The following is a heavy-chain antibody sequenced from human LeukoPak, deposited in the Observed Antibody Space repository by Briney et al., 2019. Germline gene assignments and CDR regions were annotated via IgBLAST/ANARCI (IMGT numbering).Heavy chain of an antibody. CDR2: IYYSGST. V-gene: IGHV4-59*01. J-gene: IGHJ6*03. CDR1: GGSISSYY. Sequence: SETLSLTCTVSGGSISSYYWSWIRQPPGKGLEWIGYIYYSGSTNYNPSLKSRVTISVDTSKNQFSLKLSSVTAADTAVYYCARGEKGTVAITTVGGIYYYYYMDVWGKGTTVTVSS. D-gene: IGHD3-22*01. CDR3: ARGEKGTVAITTVGGIYYYYYMDV.